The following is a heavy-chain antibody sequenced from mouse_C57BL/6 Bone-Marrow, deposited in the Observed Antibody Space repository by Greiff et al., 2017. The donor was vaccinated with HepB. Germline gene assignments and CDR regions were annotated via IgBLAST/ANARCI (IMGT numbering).Heavy chain of an antibody. D-gene: IGHD1-1*01. CDR2: IDPANGNT. Sequence: EVKLVESVAELVRPGASVKLSCTASGFNIKNTYMHWVKQRPEQGLEWIGRIDPANGNTKYAPKFQGKATITADTSSNTAYLQLSSLTSEDTDIYDCAILVVAIDYFDYWGQGTTLTVSS. J-gene: IGHJ2*01. CDR3: AILVVAIDYFDY. V-gene: IGHV14-3*01. CDR1: GFNIKNTY.